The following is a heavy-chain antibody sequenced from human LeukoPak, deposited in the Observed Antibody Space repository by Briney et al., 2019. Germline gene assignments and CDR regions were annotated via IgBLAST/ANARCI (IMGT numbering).Heavy chain of an antibody. D-gene: IGHD3-3*01. V-gene: IGHV4-59*01. CDR1: GGSISSYY. J-gene: IGHJ4*02. CDR3: ARGSGYYYYFDY. Sequence: SQTLSLTCTVSGGSISSYYWTWIRQPPGKGLEWIGYMYYSGSTNYNPSLKSRVTMSVDMSKNQFSLKLSSVTAADTAVYYCARGSGYYYYFDYWGQGTLVTVSS. CDR2: MYYSGST.